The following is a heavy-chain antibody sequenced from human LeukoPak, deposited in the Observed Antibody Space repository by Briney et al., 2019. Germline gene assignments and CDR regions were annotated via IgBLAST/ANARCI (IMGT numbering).Heavy chain of an antibody. CDR3: ALLGYYDSSGYYPDY. CDR2: ISYDGSNK. Sequence: GGSLRLSCAASGFTFSSYVMHWVRQAPGKELEWVAVISYDGSNKYNADSVKGRFTISRDNAKNSLYLQMNSLRAEDTAVYYCALLGYYDSSGYYPDYWGQGTLVTVSS. CDR1: GFTFSSYV. D-gene: IGHD3-22*01. J-gene: IGHJ4*02. V-gene: IGHV3-30-3*01.